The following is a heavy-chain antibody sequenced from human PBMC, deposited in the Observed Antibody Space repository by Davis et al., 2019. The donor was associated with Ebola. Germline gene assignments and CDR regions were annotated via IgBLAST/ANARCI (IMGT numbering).Heavy chain of an antibody. V-gene: IGHV3-9*01. D-gene: IGHD4/OR15-4a*01. CDR1: GFTFDDYG. Sequence: SLKISCITSGFTFDDYGMHWVRQAPGKGLEWVSGISWDSRRIGYADSVKGRFTISRDNAKSSLYLQMNSLRPEDTALYYCTKPGGNYLNYFDFWGQGILVTVSS. CDR3: TKPGGNYLNYFDF. CDR2: ISWDSRRI. J-gene: IGHJ4*02.